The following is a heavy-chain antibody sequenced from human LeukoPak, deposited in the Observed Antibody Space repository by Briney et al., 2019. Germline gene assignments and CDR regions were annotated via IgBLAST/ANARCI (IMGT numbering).Heavy chain of an antibody. D-gene: IGHD1-1*01. CDR1: GFTFESYL. V-gene: IGHV3-23*01. CDR3: ARQLGYCDSGSCYFEY. CDR2: INGGGIST. J-gene: IGHJ4*02. Sequence: GGSLRLSCAASGFTFESYLMTWVRQAPGKGLEWVSSINGGGISTSYADSVKGRFTTSRDDSKTTLFLQMNSLRAEDTGVYYCARQLGYCDSGSCYFEYWGQGTLVTVSS.